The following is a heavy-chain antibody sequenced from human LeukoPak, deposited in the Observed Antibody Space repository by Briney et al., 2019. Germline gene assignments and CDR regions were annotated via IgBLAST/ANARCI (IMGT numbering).Heavy chain of an antibody. J-gene: IGHJ6*03. V-gene: IGHV1-18*01. Sequence: ASVKVSCKASGYTFNSHGITWVRQAPGQGLEWMGWISVYNGNTNYAQKLQGRVTMTTDTPTSTAYMELSSLRSEDTAVYYCARVSSYYYYYYMDVWGKGTTVTVSS. CDR1: GYTFNSHG. CDR2: ISVYNGNT. CDR3: ARVSSYYYYYYMDV.